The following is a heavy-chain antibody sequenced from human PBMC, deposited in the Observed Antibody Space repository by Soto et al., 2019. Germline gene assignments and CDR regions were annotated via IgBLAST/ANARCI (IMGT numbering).Heavy chain of an antibody. CDR2: IYDDGTT. CDR1: EFTVSSNY. Sequence: GGSLRLSCAASEFTVSSNYMNWVRQAPGKGLEWVSIIYDDGTTNYADSVKGRFTISRDNSRNTVDLQMNSLRAEDTAVYFCAREEIFEGIIVDAFDIWGQGTMVTVSS. V-gene: IGHV3-66*01. D-gene: IGHD3-10*01. J-gene: IGHJ3*02. CDR3: AREEIFEGIIVDAFDI.